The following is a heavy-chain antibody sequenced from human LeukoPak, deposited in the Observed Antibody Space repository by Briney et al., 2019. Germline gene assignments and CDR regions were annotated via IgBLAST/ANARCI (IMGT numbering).Heavy chain of an antibody. Sequence: GGSLRLSCAASGFTFSSYWMSWVRQAPGKGLEWVANIKQDGSEKYYVDSVKGRFTISRDNAKNSLYLQMNSLRAEDTAVYYCARDQWVTSPYSGYDPLDYWGQGTLVTVSS. CDR2: IKQDGSEK. CDR1: GFTFSSYW. J-gene: IGHJ4*02. D-gene: IGHD5-12*01. CDR3: ARDQWVTSPYSGYDPLDY. V-gene: IGHV3-7*01.